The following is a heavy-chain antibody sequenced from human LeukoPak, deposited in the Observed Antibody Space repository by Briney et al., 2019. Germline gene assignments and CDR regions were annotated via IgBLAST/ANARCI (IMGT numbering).Heavy chain of an antibody. CDR2: VSGGAGST. D-gene: IGHD2-2*01. CDR1: GFTFSSFA. V-gene: IGHV3-23*01. CDR3: AKSLTKIPPATFDQ. Sequence: GGSLRLSCAASGFTFSSFAMSWVRQAPGKGLEWVAAVSGGAGSTYYADSVRGRSTISRDNSQNTLSLHMTSLRAEDTAIYYCAKSLTKIPPATFDQWGQGTLVTVSS. J-gene: IGHJ4*02.